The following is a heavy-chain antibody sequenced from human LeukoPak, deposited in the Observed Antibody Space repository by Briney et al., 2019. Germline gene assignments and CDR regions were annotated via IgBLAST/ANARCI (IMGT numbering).Heavy chain of an antibody. CDR2: IYYSGST. CDR1: GGSISSYY. D-gene: IGHD2-2*01. CDR3: ARGYQLPHYYGMDV. J-gene: IGHJ6*04. Sequence: SETLSLTCAVSGGSISSYYWSWIRQPPGEGLEWIGYIYYSGSTNYNPSLKSRVTISVDTSKNQFSLKLSSVTAADTAVYYCARGYQLPHYYGMDVWGKGTTVTVSS. V-gene: IGHV4-59*12.